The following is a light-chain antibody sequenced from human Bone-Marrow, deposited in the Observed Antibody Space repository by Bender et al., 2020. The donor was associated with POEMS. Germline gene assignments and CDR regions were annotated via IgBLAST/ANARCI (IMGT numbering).Light chain of an antibody. Sequence: QVVVTQSPSASASLGASVKLTCTLSSGHSSDDIAWHQQQPEKGPRYLMKINSDGRHGKGVGIPNRFSGSSSGAERYLTISSVQSEDEADYYCQTWGSGIVVFGGGTKLTVL. J-gene: IGLJ2*01. CDR3: QTWGSGIVV. CDR1: SGHSSDD. V-gene: IGLV4-69*01. CDR2: INSDGRH.